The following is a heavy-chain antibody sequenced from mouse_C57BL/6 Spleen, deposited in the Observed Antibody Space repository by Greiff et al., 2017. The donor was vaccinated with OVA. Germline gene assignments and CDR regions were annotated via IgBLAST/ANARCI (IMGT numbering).Heavy chain of an antibody. V-gene: IGHV5-6*01. Sequence: EVQVVESGGDLVKPGGSLKLSCAASGFTFSSYGMSWVRQTQDKRLEWVATISSGGSYTYSPDSVKGRFTISRDNAKNTLYLQMSSLKSEDTAMYYCSRLMFTTGAWCAYWGQGTLVTVSA. CDR1: GFTFSSYG. J-gene: IGHJ3*01. CDR2: ISSGGSYT. D-gene: IGHD2-2*01. CDR3: SRLMFTTGAWCAY.